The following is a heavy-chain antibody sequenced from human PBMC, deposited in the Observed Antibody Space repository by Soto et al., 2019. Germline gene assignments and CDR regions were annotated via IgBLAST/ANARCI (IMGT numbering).Heavy chain of an antibody. V-gene: IGHV1-3*01. D-gene: IGHD6-13*01. Sequence: QVQLVQSGAEVKKPGASVKVSCKASGYTFTSYAVHWVRQAPGQRLEWMGWINAGNGNTKYSQRLQDRVTLTRGTSANTTYLELSSLRSEDTAVYYCARGSEPAYSSRYVNGDYWGQGTLVTVSS. CDR1: GYTFTSYA. J-gene: IGHJ4*02. CDR3: ARGSEPAYSSRYVNGDY. CDR2: INAGNGNT.